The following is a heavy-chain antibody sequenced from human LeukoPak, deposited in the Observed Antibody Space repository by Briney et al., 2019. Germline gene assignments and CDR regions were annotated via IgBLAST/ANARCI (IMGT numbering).Heavy chain of an antibody. CDR2: TNDSGST. Sequence: KPSGTLSLTCAVSGGSIGSYYWSWIRQPPGKGLEWIGYTNDSGSTKYNPSLKSRVTMSVDTSRKHLSLKLTSVTAADTAVYYCARGRSGGDWFDPWGQGTLVTVLS. CDR3: ARGRSGGDWFDP. J-gene: IGHJ5*02. V-gene: IGHV4-59*01. D-gene: IGHD3-10*01. CDR1: GGSIGSYY.